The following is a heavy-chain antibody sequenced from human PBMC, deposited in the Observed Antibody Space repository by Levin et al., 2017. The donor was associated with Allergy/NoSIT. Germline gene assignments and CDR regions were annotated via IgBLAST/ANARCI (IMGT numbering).Heavy chain of an antibody. Sequence: GESLKISCAASGFTFSSYAMHWVRQAPGKGLEWVAVISYDGSNKYYADSVKGRFTISRDNSKNTLYLQMNSLRAEDTAVYYCAGLLTYCGGDCYLEAGYWGQGTLVTVSS. D-gene: IGHD2-21*02. J-gene: IGHJ4*02. V-gene: IGHV3-30-3*01. CDR1: GFTFSSYA. CDR3: AGLLTYCGGDCYLEAGY. CDR2: ISYDGSNK.